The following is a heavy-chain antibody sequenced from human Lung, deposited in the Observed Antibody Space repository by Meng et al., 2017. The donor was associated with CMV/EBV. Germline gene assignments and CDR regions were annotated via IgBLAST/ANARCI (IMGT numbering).Heavy chain of an antibody. CDR2: ISGSGGST. CDR3: AKRLGGLLSSDADLGY. D-gene: IGHD3-10*01. V-gene: IGHV3-23*01. J-gene: IGHJ4*02. Sequence: LTXAASGFTFSSYAMSWVRQAPGKGLEWVSAISGSGGSTYYADSVKGRFTISRDNSKDTLYLQMNSLRAEDTAVYYCAKRLGGLLSSDADLGYWGQGXLVTVSS. CDR1: GFTFSSYA.